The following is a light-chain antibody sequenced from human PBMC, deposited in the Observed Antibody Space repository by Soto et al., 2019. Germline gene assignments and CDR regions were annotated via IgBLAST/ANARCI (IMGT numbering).Light chain of an antibody. CDR3: QQSYSTPYT. CDR1: QSISSS. CDR2: AAS. V-gene: IGKV1-39*01. Sequence: DIQMTQSPSSLSASVGDRVTITCRASQSISSSLNWYQQKPGKAPKLLIYAASSLQSGVPSSFSGSGSGTDFSLTISSLQPEDFATYYCQQSYSTPYTFGQGTMLEI. J-gene: IGKJ2*01.